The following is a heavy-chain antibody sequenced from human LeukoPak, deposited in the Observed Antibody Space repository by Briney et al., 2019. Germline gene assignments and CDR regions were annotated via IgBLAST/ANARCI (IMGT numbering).Heavy chain of an antibody. D-gene: IGHD1-7*01. V-gene: IGHV1-69*05. CDR1: GRTFSSYA. CDR3: ATAQGTYNWTYVGRFDY. Sequence: ASVKVSCKASGRTFSSYAISWVRQAPGQELEWMGGIIPIFGTANYAQKFQGRVTITTDESTSTAYMELSSLRSEDTAVYYCATAQGTYNWTYVGRFDYWGQGTLVTVSS. CDR2: IIPIFGTA. J-gene: IGHJ4*02.